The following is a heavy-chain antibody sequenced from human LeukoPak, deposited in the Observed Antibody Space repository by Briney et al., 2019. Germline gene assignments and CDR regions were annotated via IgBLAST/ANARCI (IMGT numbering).Heavy chain of an antibody. J-gene: IGHJ6*03. V-gene: IGHV1-8*01. Sequence: GASVKVSCKASGYTFTSYDINWVRQATGQGLEWMGWMNPNSGNTGYAQKFQGRVTMTRDTSISTAYMELSRLRSDDTAVYYCARISRDYYYYYMDVWGKGTTVTVSS. CDR3: ARISRDYYYYYMDV. CDR2: MNPNSGNT. D-gene: IGHD3-3*02. CDR1: GYTFTSYD.